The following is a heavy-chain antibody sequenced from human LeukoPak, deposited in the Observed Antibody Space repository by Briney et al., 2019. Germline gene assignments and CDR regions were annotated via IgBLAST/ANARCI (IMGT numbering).Heavy chain of an antibody. Sequence: GGSLRLSCAASGFTFSDYYMSWIRQAPGKGLEWVSYISSSSSYTNYADSVKGRFTISRDNAKNSLYLQMNSLRAEDTAVYYCARVVAVAGRWPFDYWGQGTLVTVSS. V-gene: IGHV3-11*06. CDR3: ARVVAVAGRWPFDY. CDR1: GFTFSDYY. J-gene: IGHJ4*02. CDR2: ISSSSSYT. D-gene: IGHD6-19*01.